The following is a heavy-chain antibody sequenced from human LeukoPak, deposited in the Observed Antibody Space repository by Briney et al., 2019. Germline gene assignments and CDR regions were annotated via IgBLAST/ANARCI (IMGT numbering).Heavy chain of an antibody. CDR3: ARGEPYYDFWSGYYFDY. V-gene: IGHV4-59*01. CDR1: GGSISSYY. Sequence: PSETLSLTCTVSGGSISSYYWSWIRQPPGKGLEWIGYIYYSGSTNYNPSLTSRVTISVDTSKNQYSRKLSSVTAADTAVYYCARGEPYYDFWSGYYFDYWGQGTLVTVSS. D-gene: IGHD3-3*01. J-gene: IGHJ4*02. CDR2: IYYSGST.